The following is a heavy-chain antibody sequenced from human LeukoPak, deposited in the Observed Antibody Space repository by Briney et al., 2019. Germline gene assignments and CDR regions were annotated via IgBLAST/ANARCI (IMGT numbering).Heavy chain of an antibody. CDR1: GFTFSSYA. CDR3: AKDQKIVYCSSTSCYLFDY. CDR2: ISGSGGST. D-gene: IGHD2-2*01. J-gene: IGHJ4*02. V-gene: IGHV3-23*01. Sequence: PGGSLRLSCAASGFTFSSYAMSWVRQAPGKGLEWVSAISGSGGSTYYADSVKGRFTISRDNSKNTLYLQMNSLRAEDTAVYYCAKDQKIVYCSSTSCYLFDYWGQGTLVTVSS.